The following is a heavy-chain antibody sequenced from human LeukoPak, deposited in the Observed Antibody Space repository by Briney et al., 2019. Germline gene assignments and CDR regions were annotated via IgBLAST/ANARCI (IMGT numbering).Heavy chain of an antibody. CDR2: ISGSGGST. D-gene: IGHD3-10*01. J-gene: IGHJ4*02. CDR3: AKGMLWFGELSPLDY. CDR1: GITLSTYW. Sequence: GGSLRLSCAASGITLSTYWMSWVRQAPGKGLEWVSAISGSGGSTYYADSVKGRFTISRDNSKNTLYLQMNSLRAEDTAVYYCAKGMLWFGELSPLDYWGQGTLVTVSS. V-gene: IGHV3-23*01.